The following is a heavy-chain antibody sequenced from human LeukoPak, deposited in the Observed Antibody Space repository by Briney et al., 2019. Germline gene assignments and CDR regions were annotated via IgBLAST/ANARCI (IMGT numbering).Heavy chain of an antibody. CDR2: ISSDGIKK. V-gene: IGHV3-30*14. J-gene: IGHJ4*02. CDR3: ARADYGYGD. D-gene: IGHD5-18*01. CDR1: GFTFSTYV. Sequence: GGSLRLSCTASGFTFSTYVIHWVRQAPGKGLEWVALISSDGIKKYYADSVKGRFTISRDNPKNTLYLQMNSLRAEDTAVYYCARADYGYGDWGQGTLVTVSS.